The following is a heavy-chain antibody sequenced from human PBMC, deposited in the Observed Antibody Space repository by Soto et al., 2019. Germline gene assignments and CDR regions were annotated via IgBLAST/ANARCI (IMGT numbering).Heavy chain of an antibody. CDR3: TKASSDRHHMDV. V-gene: IGHV3-23*01. J-gene: IGHJ6*02. Sequence: VGSLRLSCATSGFTFSNFVMRWVRQTPGKGLEWVSTITSTGGDTYYTDSVKGRFTISRDNSKNTLYLQMSSLRAEDTALYYCTKASSDRHHMDVWGQGTTVTVSS. CDR1: GFTFSNFV. CDR2: ITSTGGDT.